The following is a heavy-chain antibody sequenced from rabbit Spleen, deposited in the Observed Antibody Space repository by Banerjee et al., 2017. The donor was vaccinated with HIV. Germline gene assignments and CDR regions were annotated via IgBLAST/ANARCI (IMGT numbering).Heavy chain of an antibody. CDR2: IDTGSSGFT. Sequence: QEQLEESGGGLVKPEGSLTLTCIASGVSFSGDSYMCWVRQAPGKGLEWIACIDTGSSGFTYSATWAKGRFTISKTSSTTVTLQMTSLTAADTATYFCARDTGSSFSSYGMDLWGQGTLVTV. D-gene: IGHD8-1*01. V-gene: IGHV1S45*01. CDR1: GVSFSGDSY. CDR3: ARDTGSSFSSYGMDL. J-gene: IGHJ3*01.